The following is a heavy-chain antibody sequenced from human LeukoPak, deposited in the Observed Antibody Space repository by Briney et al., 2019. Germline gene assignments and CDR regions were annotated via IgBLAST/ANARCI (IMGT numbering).Heavy chain of an antibody. CDR3: VRDTKDY. CDR2: IRYDGSNK. Sequence: PGGSLRLSCAASGFTFSSYGMHWVRQAPGKGLEWVAFIRYDGSNKYYADSVKGRFTISRDNTKNSLYLQLNSLRADDTALYYCVRDTKDYWGQGTLVTVSS. V-gene: IGHV3-30*02. D-gene: IGHD2-8*01. J-gene: IGHJ4*02. CDR1: GFTFSSYG.